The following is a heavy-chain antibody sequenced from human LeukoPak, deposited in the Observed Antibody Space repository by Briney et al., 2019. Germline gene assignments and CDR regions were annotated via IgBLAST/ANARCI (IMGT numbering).Heavy chain of an antibody. CDR2: ISYDGSNK. CDR3: ARAGGGSYYGLDY. CDR1: GFTFSSYA. Sequence: GGSLRLSCAASGFTFSSYAMHWVRQAPGKGLEWVAVISYDGSNKYYADSVKGRFTISRDNSKNTLYLQMNSLRAEDTAVYYCARAGGGSYYGLDYWGQGTLVTVSS. J-gene: IGHJ4*02. D-gene: IGHD1-26*01. V-gene: IGHV3-30-3*01.